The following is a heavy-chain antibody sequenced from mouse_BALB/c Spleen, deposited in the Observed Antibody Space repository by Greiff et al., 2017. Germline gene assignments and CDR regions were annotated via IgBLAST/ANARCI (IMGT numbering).Heavy chain of an antibody. CDR3: ARGSANYGSSYGYFDV. CDR1: GFTFSSYA. D-gene: IGHD1-1*01. V-gene: IGHV5-6-5*01. Sequence: EVQRVESGGGLVKPGGSLKLSCAASGFTFSSYAMSWVRQTPEKRLEWVASISSGGSTYYPDSVKGRFTISRDNARNILYLQMSSLRSEDTAMYYCARGSANYGSSYGYFDVWGAGTTVTVSS. J-gene: IGHJ1*01. CDR2: ISSGGST.